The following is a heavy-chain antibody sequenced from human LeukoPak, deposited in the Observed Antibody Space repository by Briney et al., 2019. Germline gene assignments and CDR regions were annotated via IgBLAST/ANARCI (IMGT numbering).Heavy chain of an antibody. CDR2: IHYSGYT. D-gene: IGHD3-16*01. J-gene: IGHJ5*02. V-gene: IGHV4-59*01. CDR1: GGSIGSLY. CDR3: ASDRGGNWFDP. Sequence: LGTLSLTCTVSGGSIGSLYWSWIRQSPGKGLEWIGYIHYSGYTYHNPSLTGRVTISVDVSRNQFSLRLTSVTAADTAIYYCASDRGGNWFDPWGQGTLVTVSS.